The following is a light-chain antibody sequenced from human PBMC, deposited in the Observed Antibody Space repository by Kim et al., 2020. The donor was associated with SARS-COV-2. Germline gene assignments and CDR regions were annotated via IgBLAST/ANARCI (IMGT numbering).Light chain of an antibody. CDR2: GRN. V-gene: IGLV3-19*01. Sequence: SSELTHDPAVSVALGQTVRITCQGDSLRSYYASWYQQKPGQAPVLVIYGRNNRPSGIPDRFSGSTSGNTASLTITGAQAEDEADYYCKSRDSSGNVVFGGGTQLTVL. CDR3: KSRDSSGNVV. J-gene: IGLJ2*01. CDR1: SLRSYY.